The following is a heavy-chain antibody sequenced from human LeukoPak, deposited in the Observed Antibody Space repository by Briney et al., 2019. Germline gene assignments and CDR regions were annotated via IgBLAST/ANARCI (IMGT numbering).Heavy chain of an antibody. D-gene: IGHD6-13*01. Sequence: ASVKASCKASGYTFTSYYMHWVRQAPGQGLEWMGIINPSGGSTSYAQKFQGRVTMTRDTSTSTVYMELSSLRSEDTAVYYCARGGSNRIAAAGIWFDPWGQGTLVTVSS. J-gene: IGHJ5*02. CDR3: ARGGSNRIAAAGIWFDP. CDR2: INPSGGST. CDR1: GYTFTSYY. V-gene: IGHV1-46*01.